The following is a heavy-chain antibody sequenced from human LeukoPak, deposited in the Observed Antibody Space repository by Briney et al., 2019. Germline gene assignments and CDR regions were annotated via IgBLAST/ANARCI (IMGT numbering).Heavy chain of an antibody. CDR3: ARGPEMATTYYFDY. J-gene: IGHJ4*02. CDR2: IKEDGSEK. Sequence: GGSLRLSCAASGFTFSSYWMSWVRQAPGKGPEFVANIKEDGSEKSYVDSVKGRFTTSRDNAKKSVSLQMSSLRAEDTAVYYCARGPEMATTYYFDYWGQGTLVTVSS. D-gene: IGHD5-24*01. CDR1: GFTFSSYW. V-gene: IGHV3-7*01.